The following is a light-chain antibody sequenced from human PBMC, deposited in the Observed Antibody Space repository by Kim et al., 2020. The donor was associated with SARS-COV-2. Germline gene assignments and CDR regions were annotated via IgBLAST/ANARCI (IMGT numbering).Light chain of an antibody. CDR1: SSDVGGYNY. Sequence: QSFTVSCTGTSSDVGGYNYGSWYQQHRGKAPKRMIYGVSKRPSGVRVRFSCSKSGNPAALTVSGLQAEDEADYYCSSYAGSNNLKVFGGGTQLTVL. CDR3: SSYAGSNNLKV. J-gene: IGLJ2*01. V-gene: IGLV2-8*01. CDR2: GVS.